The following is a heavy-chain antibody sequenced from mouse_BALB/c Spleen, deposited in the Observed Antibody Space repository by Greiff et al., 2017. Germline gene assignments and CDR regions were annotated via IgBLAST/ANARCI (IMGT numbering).Heavy chain of an antibody. Sequence: EVKLMESGGGLVQPGGSMKLSCVASGFTFSNYWMNWVRQSPEKGLEWVAEIRLKSNNYATHYAESVKGRFTISRDDSKSSVYLQMNNLRAEDTGIYYCTRDRSFDYWGQGTTLTVSS. J-gene: IGHJ2*01. CDR2: IRLKSNNYAT. V-gene: IGHV6-6*02. CDR1: GFTFSNYW. CDR3: TRDRSFDY. D-gene: IGHD3-2*01.